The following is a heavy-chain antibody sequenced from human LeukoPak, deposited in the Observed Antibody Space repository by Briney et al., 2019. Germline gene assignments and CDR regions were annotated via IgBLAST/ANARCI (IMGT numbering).Heavy chain of an antibody. Sequence: GSLRLSCAASGFTFSSYSMNWVRQAPGKGLEWIGEINHSGSTNYNPSLKSRVTISVDTSKSQFSLKLSSVTAADTAVYYCARPYRFGSFDYWGQGTLVTVSS. J-gene: IGHJ4*02. CDR3: ARPYRFGSFDY. V-gene: IGHV4-34*01. CDR2: INHSGST. CDR1: GFTFSSYS. D-gene: IGHD3-10*01.